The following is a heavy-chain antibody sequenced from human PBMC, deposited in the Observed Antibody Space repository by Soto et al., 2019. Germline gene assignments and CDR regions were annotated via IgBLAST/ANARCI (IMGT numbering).Heavy chain of an antibody. CDR2: INHRGST. CDR1: GGSFSGYY. V-gene: IGHV4-34*01. CDR3: ASTPVDYDILNGPIDY. Sequence: QVQLQQWVAGLLKPSETLSLTCAVYGGSFSGYYWSLIRQPPGKGLEWIGEINHRGSTNYNPSLKSRVTISVDTSKHQVSLKLSSGTAADTAVYYCASTPVDYDILNGPIDYCGQGTLVTVSA. D-gene: IGHD3-9*01. J-gene: IGHJ4*02.